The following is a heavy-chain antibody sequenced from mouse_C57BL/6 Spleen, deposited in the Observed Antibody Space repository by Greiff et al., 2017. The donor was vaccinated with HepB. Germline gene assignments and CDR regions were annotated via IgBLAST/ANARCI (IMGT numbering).Heavy chain of an antibody. CDR2: IYPRSGNT. D-gene: IGHD1-1*01. J-gene: IGHJ1*03. V-gene: IGHV1-81*01. Sequence: VQLQQSGAELARPGASVKLSCKASGYTFTSYGISWVKQRTGQGLEWIGEIYPRSGNTYYNEKFKGKATLTADKSSSTAYMELRSLTSEDSAVYFCARGGGLLWYFDVWGTGTTVTVSS. CDR1: GYTFTSYG. CDR3: ARGGGLLWYFDV.